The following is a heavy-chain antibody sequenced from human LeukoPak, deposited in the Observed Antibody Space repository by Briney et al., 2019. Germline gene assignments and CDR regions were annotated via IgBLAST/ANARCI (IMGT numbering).Heavy chain of an antibody. CDR3: ARLPTSWSHVHY. Sequence: GGSLRLSCEVSGFDVSKNFVNWVRQAPGKGLEWVSVVYRDGATFSADSVKDRFTISRDTSKNTLYLQTNSLTSEDTAVYYCARLPTSWSHVHYWGQGTLVTVSS. D-gene: IGHD2-2*01. CDR1: GFDVSKNF. V-gene: IGHV3-66*02. J-gene: IGHJ4*02. CDR2: VYRDGAT.